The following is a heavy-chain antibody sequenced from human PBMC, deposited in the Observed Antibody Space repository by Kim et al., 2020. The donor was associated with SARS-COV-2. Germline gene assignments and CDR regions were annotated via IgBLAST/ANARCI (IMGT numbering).Heavy chain of an antibody. Sequence: SETLSLTCAVYDGSFSDYFWSWLRQPPGRGLEWIGEISHSGSTNYNQSLKSRVAISVDTSKNQFSLKLSSVTAADTAVYYCASERMVGATGHYYGMDVWGQGTTVTVSS. V-gene: IGHV4-34*01. CDR2: ISHSGST. CDR3: ASERMVGATGHYYGMDV. D-gene: IGHD1-26*01. J-gene: IGHJ6*02. CDR1: DGSFSDYF.